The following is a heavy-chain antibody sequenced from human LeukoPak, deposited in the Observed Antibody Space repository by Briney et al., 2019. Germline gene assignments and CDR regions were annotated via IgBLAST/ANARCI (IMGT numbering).Heavy chain of an antibody. CDR3: ASQPRGHCSGGSCYVVSYYYDSSGYYNY. CDR2: IYYSGST. J-gene: IGHJ4*02. D-gene: IGHD3-22*01. V-gene: IGHV4-39*01. Sequence: SETLSLTCAVYGGSFSGYYWGWIRQPPGKGLEWIGSIYYSGSTYYNPSLKSRVTISVDTSKNQFSLKLSSVTAADTAVYYCASQPRGHCSGGSCYVVSYYYDSSGYYNYWGQGTLVTVSS. CDR1: GGSFSGYY.